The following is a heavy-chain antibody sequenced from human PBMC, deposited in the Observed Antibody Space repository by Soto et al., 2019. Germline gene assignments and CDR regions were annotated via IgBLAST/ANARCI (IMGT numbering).Heavy chain of an antibody. D-gene: IGHD3-22*01. Sequence: QVQLVESGGGVVQPGRSLRLSCAASGFTFSSYAMHWVRQAPGKGLEWVVVISYDGSNKYYADSVKGRFTISRDNSKNTLYLQMNSLRAEDTAVYYCARDLAPYDSSAYYYYGMDVWGQGTTVTVSS. V-gene: IGHV3-30-3*01. CDR3: ARDLAPYDSSAYYYYGMDV. CDR2: ISYDGSNK. CDR1: GFTFSSYA. J-gene: IGHJ6*02.